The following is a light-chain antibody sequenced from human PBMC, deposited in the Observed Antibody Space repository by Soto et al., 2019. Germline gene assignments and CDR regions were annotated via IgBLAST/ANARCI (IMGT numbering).Light chain of an antibody. CDR1: SSDVGAYDF. V-gene: IGLV2-14*01. CDR2: DVT. CDR3: SSYTTRSTLV. Sequence: QSVLTQPASVSGSPGQSITISCTGTSSDVGAYDFVSWYQHSPGKAPKLVTFDVTHRPPGISDRFSGSKSANTASRTISGLQAADEAFYYCSSYTTRSTLVFGGGTKLTVL. J-gene: IGLJ2*01.